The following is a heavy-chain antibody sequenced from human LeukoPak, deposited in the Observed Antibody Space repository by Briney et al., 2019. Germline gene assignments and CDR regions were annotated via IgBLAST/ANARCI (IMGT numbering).Heavy chain of an antibody. CDR2: IKSKTDGGTT. Sequence: SGGSLRLSCAASGFTFSNAWMSWVRQAPGKGLEWVGRIKSKTDGGTTDYAAPVKGRFTIPRDDSKNTLYLQMNSLKTEDTAVYYCTTEAVYSSSWYSVDYWGQGTLVTVSS. CDR3: TTEAVYSSSWYSVDY. CDR1: GFTFSNAW. J-gene: IGHJ4*02. V-gene: IGHV3-15*01. D-gene: IGHD6-13*01.